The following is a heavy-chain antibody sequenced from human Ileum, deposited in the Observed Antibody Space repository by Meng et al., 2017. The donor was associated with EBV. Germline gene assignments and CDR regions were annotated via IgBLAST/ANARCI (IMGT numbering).Heavy chain of an antibody. J-gene: IGHJ4*02. Sequence: VELQEPGQGRVKPPDTLSLTCAVAGYSICSTNWWGWIRQPPGKGLEWIGYIYYSGSTSYNPSLKSRVTMSVDTSKNQFSLNLNSVTAVDTAVYYCARNVPGTSAYYDWGQGTLVTVSS. CDR1: GYSICSTNW. V-gene: IGHV4-28*01. D-gene: IGHD3-22*01. CDR3: ARNVPGTSAYYD. CDR2: IYYSGST.